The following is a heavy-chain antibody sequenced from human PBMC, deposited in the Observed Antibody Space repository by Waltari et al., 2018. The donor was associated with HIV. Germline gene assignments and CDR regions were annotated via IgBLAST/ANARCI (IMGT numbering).Heavy chain of an antibody. D-gene: IGHD1-26*01. CDR3: ARGRTQGGATNY. CDR1: GYSFTSYA. Sequence: QVQLVQSGAEVKKPGASVKVSCKDSGYSFTSYAVHWVRQAPGQRLEWMGWINVGNGNTKYSQKFQGRVTSTADESTSTAYMELSSLRSEDTAVYYWARGRTQGGATNYWGQGTLVTVSS. V-gene: IGHV1-3*01. CDR2: INVGNGNT. J-gene: IGHJ4*02.